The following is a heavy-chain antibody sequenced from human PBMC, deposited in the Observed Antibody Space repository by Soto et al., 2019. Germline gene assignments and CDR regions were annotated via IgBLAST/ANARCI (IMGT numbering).Heavy chain of an antibody. CDR3: AKDSRLPGFGLLIHAFDL. CDR1: GFTLNDYA. D-gene: IGHD3-3*01. J-gene: IGHJ3*01. V-gene: IGHV3-23*01. Sequence: PXGSLRLSCAVSGFTLNDYAMSWVRQAPGKGLEWVSTVSGSLGSAYYAASVEGRLTISGDYSNNTLYLQMNSLRVGDTATYYCAKDSRLPGFGLLIHAFDLWGHGTMVIVSS. CDR2: VSGSLGSA.